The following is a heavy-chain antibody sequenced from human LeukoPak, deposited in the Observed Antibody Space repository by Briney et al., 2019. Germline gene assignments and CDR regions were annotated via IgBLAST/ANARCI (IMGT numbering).Heavy chain of an antibody. CDR3: TRVIVATKDY. CDR2: INWNGGST. J-gene: IGHJ4*02. V-gene: IGHV3-20*04. D-gene: IGHD5-12*01. Sequence: GGSLRLSCAASGFSFDDYAMSWVRQAPGKGLEWVSGINWNGGSTGYADSVKGRFTISRDNAKNFLYLQMNSLKTEDTAVYYCTRVIVATKDYWGQGTLVTVSS. CDR1: GFSFDDYA.